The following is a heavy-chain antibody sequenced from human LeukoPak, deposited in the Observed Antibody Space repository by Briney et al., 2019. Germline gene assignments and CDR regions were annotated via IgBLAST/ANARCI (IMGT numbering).Heavy chain of an antibody. J-gene: IGHJ5*02. D-gene: IGHD1-1*01. CDR3: ARGWLFDRGWNDGDDDWFDP. V-gene: IGHV3-23*01. Sequence: HPGGSLRLSCAASGFTFSSYAMSWVRQAPGKGLEWVSAISGSGGSTYYADSVKGRFTISRDNSKNTLYLQMNSLRAEDTAVYYCARGWLFDRGWNDGDDDWFDPWGQGTLVTVSS. CDR1: GFTFSSYA. CDR2: ISGSGGST.